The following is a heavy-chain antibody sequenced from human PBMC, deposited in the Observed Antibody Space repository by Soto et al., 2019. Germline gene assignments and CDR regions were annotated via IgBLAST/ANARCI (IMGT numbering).Heavy chain of an antibody. V-gene: IGHV1-46*01. CDR2: INPASGST. J-gene: IGHJ4*02. D-gene: IGHD6-13*01. Sequence: QVQLVQSGAEVRKPGASVKVSCRTSGYTFTHYYIHWVRQAPGQGLEWLGIINPASGSTNYANEFRGRVTLTMDTSTTTVYMALSGLRAEDTAIFYCARDLAAGDHWGQGTLVPVSS. CDR3: ARDLAAGDH. CDR1: GYTFTHYY.